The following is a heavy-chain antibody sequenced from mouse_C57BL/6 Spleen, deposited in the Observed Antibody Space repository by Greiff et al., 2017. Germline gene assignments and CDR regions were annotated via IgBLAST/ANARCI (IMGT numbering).Heavy chain of an antibody. J-gene: IGHJ2*01. CDR2: IYPGDGDT. V-gene: IGHV1-82*01. Sequence: QVQLQQSGPELVKPGASVKISCKASGYAFSSSWMNWVKQRPGKGLEWIGRIYPGDGDTNYNGKFKGKATLTADKSSSTAYMQRSSLTSEDSAVYFCARDSSGSFDDWGPGTTLTVSS. D-gene: IGHD3-2*02. CDR3: ARDSSGSFDD. CDR1: GYAFSSSW.